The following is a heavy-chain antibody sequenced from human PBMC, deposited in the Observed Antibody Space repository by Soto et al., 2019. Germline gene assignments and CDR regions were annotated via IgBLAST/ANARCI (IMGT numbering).Heavy chain of an antibody. CDR3: ARDAGYSQGEPYNWFDP. CDR1: GFTFSSYG. Sequence: QVQLVESGGGVVQPGRSLRLSCAASGFTFSSYGMHWVRQAPGKGLEWVAVIWYDGSNKYYADSVKGRFTISRDNSKNTLYLQMNSLRAEDTAVYYCARDAGYSQGEPYNWFDPWGQGTLVTVSS. CDR2: IWYDGSNK. V-gene: IGHV3-33*01. J-gene: IGHJ5*02. D-gene: IGHD2-15*01.